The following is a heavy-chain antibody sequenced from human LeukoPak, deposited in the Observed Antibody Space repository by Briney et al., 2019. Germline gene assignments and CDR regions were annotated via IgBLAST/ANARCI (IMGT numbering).Heavy chain of an antibody. CDR3: ARSMVAYHFDY. CDR2: IYCSGST. J-gene: IGHJ4*02. D-gene: IGHD5-12*01. V-gene: IGHV4-59*01. CDR1: GVSISTYY. Sequence: PSETLSLTCTVSGVSISTYYWSWIRQPPGKGLEWIGYIYCSGSTNYTPSLKSRVTISVDTSKNQFSLKLSSVTAADTAVYYCARSMVAYHFDYWGQGTLVTVSS.